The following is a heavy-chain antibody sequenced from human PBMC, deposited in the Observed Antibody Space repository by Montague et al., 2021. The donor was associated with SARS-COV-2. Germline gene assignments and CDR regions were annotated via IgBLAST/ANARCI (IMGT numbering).Heavy chain of an antibody. CDR2: VYTTGST. Sequence: TLSLTCTVSGGSIGSDSYYWSWIRQPAGKGLEWIGRVYTTGSTNYSPSLKSRVTISGDTSRNQFSLRLTSVTATDTAMYYCARAVIYGGYAFAYFDFWGQGVLVTVSS. CDR3: ARAVIYGGYAFAYFDF. CDR1: GGSIGSDSYY. D-gene: IGHD5-12*01. V-gene: IGHV4-61*02. J-gene: IGHJ4*02.